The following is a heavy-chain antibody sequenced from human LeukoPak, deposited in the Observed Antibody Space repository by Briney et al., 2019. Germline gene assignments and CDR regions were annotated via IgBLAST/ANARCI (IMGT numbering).Heavy chain of an antibody. V-gene: IGHV1-69*05. J-gene: IGHJ6*03. D-gene: IGHD4-17*01. CDR3: ARTPSTVTIHYYMDV. CDR2: IIPIFGTA. Sequence: ASVKVSCKASGGTFSSYAISWVRQAPGQGLEWMGRIIPIFGTANYAQKFQGRVTITTDESTSTAYMELSSLRSEDTAVYYCARTPSTVTIHYYMDVWGKGTTVTVSS. CDR1: GGTFSSYA.